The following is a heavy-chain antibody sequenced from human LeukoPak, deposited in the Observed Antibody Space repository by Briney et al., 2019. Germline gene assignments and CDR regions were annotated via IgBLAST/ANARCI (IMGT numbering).Heavy chain of an antibody. CDR3: ARSGTGLLRYYFDY. Sequence: SETLSLTCTVSGYSISSGYYWGWIRQPPGKGLEWIGSLYHSGSTYYNPSLKSRVTISIDTSKNQFSLKLSSVTAADTAVYYCARSGTGLLRYYFDYGGQGTLITVSA. CDR2: LYHSGST. D-gene: IGHD3-22*01. CDR1: GYSISSGYY. V-gene: IGHV4-38-2*02. J-gene: IGHJ4*02.